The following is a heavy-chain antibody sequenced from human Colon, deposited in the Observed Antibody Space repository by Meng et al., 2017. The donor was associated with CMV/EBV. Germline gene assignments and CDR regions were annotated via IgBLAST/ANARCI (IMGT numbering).Heavy chain of an antibody. V-gene: IGHV4-39*07. CDR3: VRDHGSSSWFFY. D-gene: IGHD6-13*01. Sequence: QLQEAGPGLGNASQTLSLSCTVSGGSVNRNTYYRGLIRQPPGKSLEWIGTIFDSGSAFYNPSLQSRVSVSIDMSRNQLSLSLSSVTAADTAVYYCVRDHGSSSWFFYWGQGTLVTVSS. CDR1: GGSVNRNTYY. J-gene: IGHJ4*02. CDR2: IFDSGSA.